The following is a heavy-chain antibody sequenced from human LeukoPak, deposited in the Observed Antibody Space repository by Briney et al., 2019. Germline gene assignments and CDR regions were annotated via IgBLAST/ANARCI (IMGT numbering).Heavy chain of an antibody. V-gene: IGHV3-21*01. CDR3: ARDIGGTAMVKDY. CDR1: GFTFSSYS. J-gene: IGHJ4*02. Sequence: PAGSLRLSCAASGFTFSSYSMNWVRQAPGKGLEWVSSISSSSSYIYYADSVKGRFTISRDNANNSLYLQMHSLRAEDAAVYYCARDIGGTAMVKDYWGQGTLVTVSS. CDR2: ISSSSSYI. D-gene: IGHD5-18*01.